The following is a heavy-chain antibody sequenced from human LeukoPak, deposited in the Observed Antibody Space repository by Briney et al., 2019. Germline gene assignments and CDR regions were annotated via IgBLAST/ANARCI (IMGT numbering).Heavy chain of an antibody. D-gene: IGHD2-15*01. V-gene: IGHV3-43*02. CDR2: ISGGGGST. CDR3: AKDLGPSGAAWFDP. J-gene: IGHJ5*02. Sequence: GGSLRLSCATSGFTFDDYAVHWVRQAPGKGLEWVSLISGGGGSTNYAESVKGRFTISRDNNKNSLYLQLNSLRTEDTAFYYCAKDLGPSGAAWFDPWGQGTLVTVSS. CDR1: GFTFDDYA.